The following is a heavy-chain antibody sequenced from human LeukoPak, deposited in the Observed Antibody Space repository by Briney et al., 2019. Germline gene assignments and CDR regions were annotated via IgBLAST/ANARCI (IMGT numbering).Heavy chain of an antibody. J-gene: IGHJ5*02. CDR2: IYYSGST. V-gene: IGHV4-31*03. CDR3: ARDSPVTGFDP. Sequence: PSQTLSLTCTVSGGSISSGGYYWSWIRQHPGKGLEWIGYIYYSGSTYYNPSLKSRVTISVDTSKNQFSLKLSSMTAADTAVYYCARDSPVTGFDPWGQGTLVTVSS. D-gene: IGHD2-21*02. CDR1: GGSISSGGYY.